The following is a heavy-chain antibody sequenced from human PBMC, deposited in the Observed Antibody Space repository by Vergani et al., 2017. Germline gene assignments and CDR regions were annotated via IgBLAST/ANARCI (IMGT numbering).Heavy chain of an antibody. CDR2: ISWNSGSI. V-gene: IGHV3-9*01. CDR1: GFTFDDYA. J-gene: IGHJ4*02. D-gene: IGHD3-22*01. CDR3: AKDTSPYYDSSGYHSLFDY. Sequence: EVQLVESGGGLVQPGRSLRLSCAASGFTFDDYAMHWVRHAPGKGLEWVSGISWNSGSIGYADSVKGRFTISRDNAKNSLYLQMNSLRAEDTALYYCAKDTSPYYDSSGYHSLFDYWGQGTLVTVSS.